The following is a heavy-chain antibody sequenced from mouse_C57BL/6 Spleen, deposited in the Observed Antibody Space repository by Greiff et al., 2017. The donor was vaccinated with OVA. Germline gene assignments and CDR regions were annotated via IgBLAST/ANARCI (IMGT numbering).Heavy chain of an antibody. D-gene: IGHD1-1*01. J-gene: IGHJ3*01. CDR3: ARYRNLRGFAY. V-gene: IGHV7-3*01. CDR2: IRNKANGYTT. CDR1: GFTFTDYY. Sequence: EVMLVESGGGLVQPGGSLSLSCAASGFTFTDYYMSWVRQPPGKALEWLGFIRNKANGYTTEYSASVKGRFTDSRDNYQSILYLQMNALRSEDSATYYCARYRNLRGFAYWGQGTLVTVSA.